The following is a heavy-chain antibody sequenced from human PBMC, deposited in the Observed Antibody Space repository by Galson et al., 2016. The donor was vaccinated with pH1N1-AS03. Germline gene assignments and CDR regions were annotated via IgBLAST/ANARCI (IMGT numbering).Heavy chain of an antibody. V-gene: IGHV4-59*11. Sequence: LSLTCTVSGDSMTNHYWTWIRQPPGKGLEWIGYIYYSGSTNYNASLKSRVTISVDTSKNQFSLRLTSVTAADTAVYYCATGYFDSPDFFDYWGQGTLVTVSS. J-gene: IGHJ4*02. CDR2: IYYSGST. CDR3: ATGYFDSPDFFDY. CDR1: GDSMTNHY. D-gene: IGHD3-9*01.